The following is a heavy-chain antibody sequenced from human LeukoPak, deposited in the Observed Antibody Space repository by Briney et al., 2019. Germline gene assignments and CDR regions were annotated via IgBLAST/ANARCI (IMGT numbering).Heavy chain of an antibody. D-gene: IGHD3-3*01. Sequence: ASVKVSCKASGYTFTSYGISWVRQPPGQGLEWMGWISVYNGNTNYAQKLQGRVTMTTDTSTSTAYMELRSLRSDDTAVYYCARVGYDFGSGYPQRFDPWGQGTLVTVSS. J-gene: IGHJ5*02. CDR3: ARVGYDFGSGYPQRFDP. CDR1: GYTFTSYG. V-gene: IGHV1-18*01. CDR2: ISVYNGNT.